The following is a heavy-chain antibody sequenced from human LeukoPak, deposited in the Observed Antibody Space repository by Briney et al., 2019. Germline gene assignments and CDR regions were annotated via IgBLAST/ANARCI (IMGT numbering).Heavy chain of an antibody. CDR1: GGTFSSYA. J-gene: IGHJ6*03. Sequence: ASVKVSCKASGGTFSSYAISWVRQAPEQGLEWMGGIIPIFGTANYAQKFQGRVTITADESTSTAYMELSSLRSEDTAVYYCAGAGAARYYYYMDVWGKGTTVTVSS. D-gene: IGHD6-6*01. CDR3: AGAGAARYYYYMDV. V-gene: IGHV1-69*13. CDR2: IIPIFGTA.